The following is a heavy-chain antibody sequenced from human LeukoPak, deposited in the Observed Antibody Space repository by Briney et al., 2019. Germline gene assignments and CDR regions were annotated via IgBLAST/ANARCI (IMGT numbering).Heavy chain of an antibody. V-gene: IGHV3-33*01. D-gene: IGHD4-17*01. CDR3: ARDRLTTVTTFHFDY. CDR2: IWSASTNK. J-gene: IGHJ4*02. CDR1: GFTFSTYA. Sequence: PGRSLRLSCAASGFTFSTYAMHWVRQAPGKGLEWVTVIWSASTNKYYADSVRGRFTISRENSKNTLYLQMSSLRAEDTAMYYCARDRLTTVTTFHFDYWGQGTLVTVSS.